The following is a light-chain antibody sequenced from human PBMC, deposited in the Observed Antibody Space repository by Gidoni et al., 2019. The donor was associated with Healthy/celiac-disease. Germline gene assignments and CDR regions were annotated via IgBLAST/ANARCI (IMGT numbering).Light chain of an antibody. V-gene: IGLV3-21*02. CDR2: DDS. CDR3: QVWDSSSDHVV. CDR1: NIGSKS. Sequence: SYVRTPPPSVSMAPGQTARVTWGGNNIGSKSVHWYQQKPGQAPVLVVYDDSDRPSGIPERFSGSNSGNTATLTISRVEAGDEADYYCQVWDSSSDHVVFGGGTKLTVL. J-gene: IGLJ2*01.